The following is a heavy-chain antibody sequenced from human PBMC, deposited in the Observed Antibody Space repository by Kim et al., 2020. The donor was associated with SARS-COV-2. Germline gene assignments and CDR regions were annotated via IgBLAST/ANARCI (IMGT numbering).Heavy chain of an antibody. V-gene: IGHV3-9*01. CDR1: GLNFGDYV. D-gene: IGHD1-1*01. J-gene: IGHJ6*01. CDR2: ISWNSVSI. Sequence: GGSLRLSCVASGLNFGDYVMHWVRQAPGKGLEWVSGISWNSVSIDYADSVKGRFTISRDNAKNSLYLQMNSLRVEDTALYYCAKVLTGNIGSNYNYGMDV. CDR3: AKVLTGNIGSNYNYGMDV.